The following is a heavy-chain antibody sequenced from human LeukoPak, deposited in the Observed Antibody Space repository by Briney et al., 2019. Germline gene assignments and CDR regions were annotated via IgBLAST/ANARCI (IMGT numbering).Heavy chain of an antibody. J-gene: IGHJ4*02. CDR2: VLHSGRT. V-gene: IGHV4-59*01. D-gene: IGHD1-26*01. Sequence: SETLSLTCTASGGSISGNYWSWIRQPPGKGLEWIGYVLHSGRTNYNPSLKSRVTVSIDTSKNQFSLRLRSVTAADTAVYYCARGAGWWENWGQGTLVTVSS. CDR1: GGSISGNY. CDR3: ARGAGWWEN.